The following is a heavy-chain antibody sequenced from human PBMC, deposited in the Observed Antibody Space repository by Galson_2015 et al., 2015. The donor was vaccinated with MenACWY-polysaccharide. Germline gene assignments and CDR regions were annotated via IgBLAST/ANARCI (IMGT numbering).Heavy chain of an antibody. CDR2: INSDGSGT. J-gene: IGHJ5*02. CDR1: GFTFSDYW. CDR3: ARGIISMVRGVGITSSWFDP. Sequence: SLRLSCAASGFTFSDYWMHWVRQAPGKGLVWVSRINSDGSGTSYADSVKGRFTISRDSAKNTLYLQMNSLRAEDTAVYYCARGIISMVRGVGITSSWFDPWGQGTLVIVSS. V-gene: IGHV3-74*01. D-gene: IGHD3-10*01.